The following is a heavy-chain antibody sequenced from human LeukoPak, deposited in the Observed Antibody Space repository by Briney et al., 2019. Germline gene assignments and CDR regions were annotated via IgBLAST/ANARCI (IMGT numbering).Heavy chain of an antibody. V-gene: IGHV4-34*01. J-gene: IGHJ3*02. CDR1: GGSFSGYY. D-gene: IGHD2-2*01. CDR3: ASLWPYQLSAFDI. Sequence: SETLSLTCAVYGGSFSGYYWSWIRQPPGKGLEWIGEINHSGSTNYNPSLKSRVTISVDTSKNQFSLKLSSVTAAETAVYYCASLWPYQLSAFDIWGQGTMVTVSS. CDR2: INHSGST.